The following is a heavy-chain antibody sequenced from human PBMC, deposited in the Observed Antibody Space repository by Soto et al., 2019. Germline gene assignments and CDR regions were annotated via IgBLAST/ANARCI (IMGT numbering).Heavy chain of an antibody. V-gene: IGHV3-23*01. Sequence: GSLRLSCVASGFTFSNYAMSWVRQAPGKGLEWVSSISGGGGRTYYADSVKGRFTISRDNSMDTLYLQMNSMRAEDTAVYYCAKDTSGWYKDYWGQGTLVTVSS. CDR2: ISGGGGRT. CDR3: AKDTSGWYKDY. J-gene: IGHJ4*02. CDR1: GFTFSNYA. D-gene: IGHD6-19*01.